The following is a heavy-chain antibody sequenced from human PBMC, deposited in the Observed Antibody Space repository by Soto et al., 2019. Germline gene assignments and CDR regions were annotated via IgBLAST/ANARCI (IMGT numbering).Heavy chain of an antibody. V-gene: IGHV3-48*02. J-gene: IGHJ4*02. CDR1: GFTFSRCN. Sequence: GGSLRLSWAASGFTFSRCNMNWVRQAPGKGLEWVSYISSSSSTIYYADSVKGRFTISRDNAKNSLYLQMNSLRDEDTAVYYCARDRRSSAYFAYWGQGTLVTGSS. CDR2: ISSSSSTI. CDR3: ARDRRSSAYFAY.